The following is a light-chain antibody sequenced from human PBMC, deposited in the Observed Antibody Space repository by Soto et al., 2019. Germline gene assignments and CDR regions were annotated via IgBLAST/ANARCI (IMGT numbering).Light chain of an antibody. V-gene: IGKV3-20*01. CDR2: GAS. J-gene: IGKJ1*01. Sequence: EIVLTQSPGTLSLSPGERATLSCRASQSVSSSYLAWYQQKPGQAPRLPIYGASCRATVIPVRFSGSGSGTDFTLTISSLEPEDFAVYYCQQDGSSPPWTFGQGTKVEIK. CDR1: QSVSSSY. CDR3: QQDGSSPPWT.